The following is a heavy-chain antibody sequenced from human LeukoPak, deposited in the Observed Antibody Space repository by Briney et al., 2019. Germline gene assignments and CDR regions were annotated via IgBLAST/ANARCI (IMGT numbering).Heavy chain of an antibody. Sequence: GGSLRLSCAASGFTFSSYAMHWVRQAPGKGLEWVAVISYDGSNKYYADSVKGRFTISRDNSKNTLYLQMNSLRAEDTAVYYCASVTVGWGQGTLVTVSS. CDR3: ASVTVG. J-gene: IGHJ4*02. D-gene: IGHD2-21*02. V-gene: IGHV3-30*04. CDR2: ISYDGSNK. CDR1: GFTFSSYA.